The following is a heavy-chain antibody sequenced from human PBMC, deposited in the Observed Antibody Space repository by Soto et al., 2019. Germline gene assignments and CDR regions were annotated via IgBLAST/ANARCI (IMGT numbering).Heavy chain of an antibody. V-gene: IGHV4-39*01. Sequence: QVQLQESGPGLVKPSETLSLTCTVSGASISSTRYYWGWIRQPPGQGLEWIGSIYYSGYAYYNPSLKSRVTISVDTSRDQSSLNLRSMTAADTAVYYCARPTSTDLRDPFDIWGQGIMVTVSS. CDR3: ARPTSTDLRDPFDI. J-gene: IGHJ3*02. CDR2: IYYSGYA. CDR1: GASISSTRYY. D-gene: IGHD4-17*01.